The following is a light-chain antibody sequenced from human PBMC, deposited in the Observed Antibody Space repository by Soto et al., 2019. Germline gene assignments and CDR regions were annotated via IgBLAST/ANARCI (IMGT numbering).Light chain of an antibody. CDR3: QQYYSYPLT. Sequence: GDTVFITCRASQPVSTWVAWYAQKPGKAPKLLISEASSLASGVPSRFSGSGSGTDFTLTISCLQSEDFATYYCQQYYSYPLTFGGGTKVEIK. CDR1: QPVSTW. J-gene: IGKJ4*01. CDR2: EAS. V-gene: IGKV1-5*01.